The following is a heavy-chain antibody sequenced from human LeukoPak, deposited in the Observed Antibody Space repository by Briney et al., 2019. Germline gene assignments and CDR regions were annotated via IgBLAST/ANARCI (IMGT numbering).Heavy chain of an antibody. CDR3: ASNYGDSYLSFDY. Sequence: SETVSLNCTVSGGSISSSSYYWGGIRQPPGEGLEWIGSIYYSGSTYYNPSLKSRVTISVDTSKNQFSLKLSSVTAADTAVYYCASNYGDSYLSFDYWGQ. D-gene: IGHD4-17*01. V-gene: IGHV4-39*01. J-gene: IGHJ4*02. CDR2: IYYSGST. CDR1: GGSISSSSYY.